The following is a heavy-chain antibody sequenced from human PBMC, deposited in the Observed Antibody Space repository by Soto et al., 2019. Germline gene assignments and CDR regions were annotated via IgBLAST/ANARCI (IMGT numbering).Heavy chain of an antibody. CDR2: MYSGGRT. Sequence: EVQLVESGGGLIQPGGSLRLSCAVSGFTVSSNYMNWVRQAPGKGLEWVSIMYSGGRTYYADSVKGRFTISRDNSKNTLYLQMNSLRAEDTAVYYCARAYNWESAYFDYWGQGTLVTVSS. CDR3: ARAYNWESAYFDY. CDR1: GFTVSSNY. V-gene: IGHV3-53*01. J-gene: IGHJ4*02. D-gene: IGHD1-20*01.